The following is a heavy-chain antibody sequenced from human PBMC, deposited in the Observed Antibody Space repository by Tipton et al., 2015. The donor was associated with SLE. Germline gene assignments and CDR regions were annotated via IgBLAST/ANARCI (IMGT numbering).Heavy chain of an antibody. D-gene: IGHD2-15*01. Sequence: TLSLTCSVSSYSIYNGFYWGWIRQSPGKGLEWIGSIYRSGTAYYNPSLKSRVTMSVDTSENQFSLRVTSVTAADSAIYYCTRDRTPDYYYYYMDVWGKGTTVTVSS. J-gene: IGHJ6*03. CDR3: TRDRTPDYYYYYMDV. CDR1: SYSIYNGFY. V-gene: IGHV4-38-2*02. CDR2: IYRSGTA.